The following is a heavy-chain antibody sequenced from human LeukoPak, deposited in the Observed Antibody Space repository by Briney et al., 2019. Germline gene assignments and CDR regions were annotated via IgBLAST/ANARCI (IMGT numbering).Heavy chain of an antibody. V-gene: IGHV1-2*02. CDR1: GYTFTGYY. D-gene: IGHD2-15*01. CDR2: INPNTGAT. CDR3: ARDERFCNGDNHYPDLGY. J-gene: IGHJ4*02. Sequence: GASVKVSCKASGYTFTGYYMFWVRQAPGQGLEWMGWINPNTGATKYAQNFQGRVTLTRDTSIRTTFMELGSLRSDDTAFYYCARDERFCNGDNHYPDLGYWGQGTLVTVSS.